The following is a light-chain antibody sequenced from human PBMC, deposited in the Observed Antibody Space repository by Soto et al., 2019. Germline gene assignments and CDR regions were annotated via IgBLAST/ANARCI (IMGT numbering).Light chain of an antibody. Sequence: EIVMTQSPANLSVSPGERATLSCRASQSISSNLAWYQQKPGQGPRLLFYGASTRATGIPARFSGSGSGTEFTLTISSLQSEDFAVYYCQQYNKWPPYTFGQGTKLEIK. V-gene: IGKV3-15*01. CDR2: GAS. CDR3: QQYNKWPPYT. CDR1: QSISSN. J-gene: IGKJ2*01.